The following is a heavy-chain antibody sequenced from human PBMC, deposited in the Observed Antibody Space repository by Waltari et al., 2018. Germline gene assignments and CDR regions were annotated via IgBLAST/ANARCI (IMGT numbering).Heavy chain of an antibody. V-gene: IGHV1-69*05. CDR1: GGTFSSYA. Sequence: QVQLVQSGAEVKKPGASVKVSCKASGGTFSSYAISWVRQAPGKGLEWMGGIIPIFGTANYEQKFQGRVTITTDESTSTAYMELSSVTAADTAVYYCASRLPAPYFDYWVQGTLVTVSS. J-gene: IGHJ4*02. CDR2: IIPIFGTA. D-gene: IGHD5-12*01. CDR3: ASRLPAPYFDY.